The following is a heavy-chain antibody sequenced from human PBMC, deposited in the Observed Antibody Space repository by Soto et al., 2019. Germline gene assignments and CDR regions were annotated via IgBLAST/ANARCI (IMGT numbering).Heavy chain of an antibody. CDR1: GFTFSNYT. Sequence: EVQLVESGGGLVKPGGSLRLSCAASGFTFSNYTLNWVRQAPGKGLEWVSIISRSSNHIYYADSVKGRFTVSRDNAENSLYLQMNSLRAEDTAVYYCAKDRGRGSPVSGGMDGWGQGTTVTVSS. V-gene: IGHV3-21*01. CDR2: ISRSSNHI. D-gene: IGHD3-10*01. CDR3: AKDRGRGSPVSGGMDG. J-gene: IGHJ6*02.